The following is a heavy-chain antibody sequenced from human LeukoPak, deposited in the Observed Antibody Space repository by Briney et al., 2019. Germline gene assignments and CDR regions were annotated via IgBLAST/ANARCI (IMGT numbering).Heavy chain of an antibody. J-gene: IGHJ5*02. Sequence: SETLSLTCTVSGDSISSSSYYWGWIRQPPGKGLEWLGSLYYSGSTYYNPSLKSRVTISVDTSKNQFSLKLSSVTAADTAVYYCARATYYYDSSGYFPFDPWGQGTLVTVSS. D-gene: IGHD3-22*01. CDR2: LYYSGST. CDR3: ARATYYYDSSGYFPFDP. V-gene: IGHV4-39*07. CDR1: GDSISSSSYY.